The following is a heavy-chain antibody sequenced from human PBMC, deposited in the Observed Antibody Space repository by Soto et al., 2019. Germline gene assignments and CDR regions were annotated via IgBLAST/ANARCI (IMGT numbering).Heavy chain of an antibody. CDR2: IKSDGTRT. V-gene: IGHV3-74*01. D-gene: IGHD3-10*01. Sequence: EVQLVESGGGLVQPGGSLRLSCAASGFTFSSDWMHWVRQAPGKGLVWVSRIKSDGTRTTYADFVKGRFTISRDNAKNMLYLEMNSLRAEDTAVYFCARGKMMRGLIIRAYNWLDPWGQGTLVTVSS. CDR3: ARGKMMRGLIIRAYNWLDP. J-gene: IGHJ5*02. CDR1: GFTFSSDW.